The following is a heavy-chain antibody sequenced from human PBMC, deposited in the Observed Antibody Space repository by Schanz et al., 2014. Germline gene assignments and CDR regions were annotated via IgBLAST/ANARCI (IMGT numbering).Heavy chain of an antibody. CDR1: GFTFRGYA. Sequence: EVQLLESGGGLVQPGGSLRLSCAASGFTFRGYAMSWVRQAPGRGLEWVSIISGSGGNTYYADAVRGRFTISRDNFKGALYLQMSSLRAEDTAVYYCARPALWFGDNCFDPWGQGTLVTVSS. CDR3: ARPALWFGDNCFDP. D-gene: IGHD3-10*01. J-gene: IGHJ5*02. CDR2: ISGSGGNT. V-gene: IGHV3-23*01.